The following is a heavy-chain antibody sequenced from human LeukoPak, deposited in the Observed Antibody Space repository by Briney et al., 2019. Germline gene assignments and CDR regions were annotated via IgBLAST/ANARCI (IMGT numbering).Heavy chain of an antibody. CDR2: ISSSSSYI. V-gene: IGHV3-21*01. CDR1: GFTFSSYS. D-gene: IGHD3-22*01. J-gene: IGHJ4*02. Sequence: GGSLRLSCAASGFTFSSYSMNWVRQAPGKGLEWVSSISSSSSYIYYADSVKGRFTISRDNAENSLYLQMNSLRAEDTAVYYCARVYDSSGYYDAGFDYWGQGTLVTVS. CDR3: ARVYDSSGYYDAGFDY.